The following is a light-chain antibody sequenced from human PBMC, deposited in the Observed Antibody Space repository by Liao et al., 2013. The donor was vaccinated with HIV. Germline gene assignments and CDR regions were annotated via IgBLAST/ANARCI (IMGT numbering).Light chain of an antibody. Sequence: SYVLTQPPSVSVAPGKTARITCGGNNIGSKSVHWYLQKPGQAPVLVIYYDSARPSGIPERFSASNSGNTATLTISRVEVGDEADYYCQVWDSSSDHPGVVFGGGTKLTVL. CDR2: YDS. V-gene: IGLV3-21*04. J-gene: IGLJ2*01. CDR3: QVWDSSSDHPGVV. CDR1: NIGSKS.